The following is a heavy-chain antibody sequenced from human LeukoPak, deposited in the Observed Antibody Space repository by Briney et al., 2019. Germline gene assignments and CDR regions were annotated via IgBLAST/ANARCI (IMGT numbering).Heavy chain of an antibody. CDR3: VKELGSGYSIGAFDI. V-gene: IGHV3-64D*09. Sequence: GGSLRLSCSASGFTFSSYAMHWVRQAPGKGLEYVSAISRNGGSTYYADSVKSRFTISRDNSKNTLYLQMSSLRAEDTAVYYCVKELGSGYSIGAFDIWGQGTMVTVSS. J-gene: IGHJ3*02. CDR1: GFTFSSYA. D-gene: IGHD3-22*01. CDR2: ISRNGGST.